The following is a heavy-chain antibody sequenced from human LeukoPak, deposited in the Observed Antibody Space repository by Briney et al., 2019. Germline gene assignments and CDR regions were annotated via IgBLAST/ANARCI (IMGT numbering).Heavy chain of an antibody. CDR1: GFAFSSHA. J-gene: IGHJ3*01. V-gene: IGHV3-23*01. Sequence: GESLRLSCAASGFAFSSHAMTWARQAPGKGLEWVSSISGSAEKTYYADSVKGRFTISRDSSQKILNLQMNNLRVEDTAIYYCARGSTYDFWSGDALDVWGQGTMVTVAS. CDR3: ARGSTYDFWSGDALDV. CDR2: ISGSAEKT. D-gene: IGHD3-3*01.